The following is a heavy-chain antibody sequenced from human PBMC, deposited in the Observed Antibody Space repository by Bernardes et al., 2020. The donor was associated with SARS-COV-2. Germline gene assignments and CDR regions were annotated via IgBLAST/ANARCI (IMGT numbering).Heavy chain of an antibody. Sequence: GGSLRLSCAASGFTFSSYSMNWVRQAPGKGLEWVSSISSSSSYIYYADSVKGRFTISRDNAKNSLYLQMNSLRAEDTAVYYCARTFLANDFWSGYYRDYYYYYYMDVWGKGTTVTVSS. J-gene: IGHJ6*03. CDR2: ISSSSSYI. V-gene: IGHV3-21*01. CDR1: GFTFSSYS. D-gene: IGHD3-3*01. CDR3: ARTFLANDFWSGYYRDYYYYYYMDV.